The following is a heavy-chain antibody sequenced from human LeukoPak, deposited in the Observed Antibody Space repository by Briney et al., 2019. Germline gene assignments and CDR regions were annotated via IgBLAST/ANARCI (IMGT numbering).Heavy chain of an antibody. CDR2: INSDGSST. D-gene: IGHD3-3*01. V-gene: IGHV3-74*01. CDR3: ASTSTYYDFWSGYYAPTGTFDY. CDR1: GFTFSGYW. J-gene: IGHJ4*02. Sequence: PGGSLRLSCAATGFTFSGYWMYWVRQAPGKGLLWVSRINSDGSSTSYPDSVKGRFTISRDNAKNSLYLQMNSLRAEDTAVYYCASTSTYYDFWSGYYAPTGTFDYWGQGTLVTVSS.